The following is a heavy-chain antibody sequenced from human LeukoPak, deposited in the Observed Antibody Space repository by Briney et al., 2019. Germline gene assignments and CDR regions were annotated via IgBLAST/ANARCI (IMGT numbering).Heavy chain of an antibody. CDR3: AKDPSSYNWNYGDY. V-gene: IGHV3-23*01. CDR1: GFTFSSYA. Sequence: GGSLRLSCAASGFTFSSYAMSWVRQAPGTGLEWVSAISGSGGSTYYADSVKGRFTISRDNSKNTLYLQMNSLRSEDTAVYYCAKDPSSYNWNYGDYWGQGTLVTVSS. J-gene: IGHJ4*02. CDR2: ISGSGGST. D-gene: IGHD1-20*01.